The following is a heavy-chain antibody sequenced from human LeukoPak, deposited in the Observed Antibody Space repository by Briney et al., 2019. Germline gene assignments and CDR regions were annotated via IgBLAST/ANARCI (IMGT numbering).Heavy chain of an antibody. CDR2: VFYTGKT. Sequence: SETLSFTCAVSGYSIRTAYHWGWIRQPPGTGLEWIGSVFYTGKTYYKPSLQSRLTLSMDKYKHHFSLQLTSVTAADTALYYCARYGVVPAFIDDSGQG. V-gene: IGHV4-38-2*01. CDR3: ARYGVVPAFIDD. J-gene: IGHJ1*01. CDR1: GYSIRTAYH. D-gene: IGHD5-18*01.